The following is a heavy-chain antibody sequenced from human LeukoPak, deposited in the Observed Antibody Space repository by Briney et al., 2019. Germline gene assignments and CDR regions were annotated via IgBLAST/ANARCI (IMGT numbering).Heavy chain of an antibody. J-gene: IGHJ4*02. D-gene: IGHD3-22*01. CDR3: ASSYLDDYYDSSGSPLDY. Sequence: GGSLRLSCAASGFTFSSYAMSWVRQAPGKGLEWVSAISGSGGSTYYADSVKGRFTISRDNAKNSLYLQMNSLRAEDTAVYYCASSYLDDYYDSSGSPLDYWGQGTLVTVSS. CDR1: GFTFSSYA. V-gene: IGHV3-23*01. CDR2: ISGSGGST.